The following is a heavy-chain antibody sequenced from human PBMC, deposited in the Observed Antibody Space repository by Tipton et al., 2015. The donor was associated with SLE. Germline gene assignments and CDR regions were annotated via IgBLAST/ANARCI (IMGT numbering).Heavy chain of an antibody. CDR1: GYTFTSYG. D-gene: IGHD6-19*01. Sequence: QSGPEVKKPGASVKVSCKASGYTFTSYGISWVRQAPGQGLEWMGWISAYNGNTNYAQKLQGRVTMTTDTSTSTAYMELSSLRSEDTAVYYCAATLIAETGTVYYGMDVWGQGTTVTVSS. CDR2: ISAYNGNT. J-gene: IGHJ6*02. V-gene: IGHV1-18*01. CDR3: AATLIAETGTVYYGMDV.